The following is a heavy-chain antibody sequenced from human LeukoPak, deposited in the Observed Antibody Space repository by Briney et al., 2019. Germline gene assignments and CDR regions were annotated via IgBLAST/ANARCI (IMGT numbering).Heavy chain of an antibody. CDR2: IRYDGSNK. J-gene: IGHJ5*02. V-gene: IGHV3-30*02. D-gene: IGHD4-11*01. Sequence: GGSLRHSCAASGFTFSSYGMHWVRQAPGKGLEWVAFIRYDGSNKYYADSVKGRFTISRDNSKNTLYLQMNSLRAEDTAVYYCAKDPHYRPGYRVYRWRQGSLVTVSS. CDR3: AKDPHYRPGYRVYR. CDR1: GFTFSSYG.